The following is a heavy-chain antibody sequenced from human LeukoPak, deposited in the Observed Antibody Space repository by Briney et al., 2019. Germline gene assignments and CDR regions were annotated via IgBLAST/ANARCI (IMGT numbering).Heavy chain of an antibody. CDR1: GASISSGGYY. CDR2: IYYSGST. V-gene: IGHV4-31*03. J-gene: IGHJ4*02. D-gene: IGHD3-16*01. CDR3: ARASRIIITFGGVAYFDY. Sequence: PSQTLSLTCSVSGASISSGGYYWSWIRQLPGKGLEWIGYIYYSGSTYYNPSLKSRVTISVDTSKNQFSLKLSSVTAADTAVYYCARASRIIITFGGVAYFDYWGQGALVTVSS.